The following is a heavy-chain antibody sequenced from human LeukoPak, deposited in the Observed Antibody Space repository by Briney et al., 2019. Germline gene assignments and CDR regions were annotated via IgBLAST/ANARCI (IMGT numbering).Heavy chain of an antibody. D-gene: IGHD2/OR15-2a*01. CDR3: ARGLRTTGAFDY. Sequence: ASVKVSCKASGYTFTSYDINWVRQATGQGLEWMGWMNPNSGNTGYAQKFQGRVTITRNTSISTAYMELSSLRSEDTAVYYCARGLRTTGAFDYWGQGTLVTVSS. CDR2: MNPNSGNT. J-gene: IGHJ4*02. V-gene: IGHV1-8*03. CDR1: GYTFTSYD.